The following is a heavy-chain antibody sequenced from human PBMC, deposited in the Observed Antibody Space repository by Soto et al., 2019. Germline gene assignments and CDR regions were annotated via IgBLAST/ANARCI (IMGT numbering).Heavy chain of an antibody. J-gene: IGHJ4*02. CDR3: ARSGYYRNYFDY. V-gene: IGHV4-59*01. Sequence: PSETLSLTCTVSGGSISSYYWSWIRQPPGKGLEWIGYIYYSGSTNYNPSLKSRVTISVDTSKNQFSLKLSSVTAADTAVYYCARSGYYRNYFDYWGQGTLVTVSS. CDR1: GGSISSYY. CDR2: IYYSGST. D-gene: IGHD3-22*01.